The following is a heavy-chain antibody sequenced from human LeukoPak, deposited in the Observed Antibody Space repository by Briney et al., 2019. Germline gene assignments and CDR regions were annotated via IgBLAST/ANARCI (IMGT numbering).Heavy chain of an antibody. V-gene: IGHV3-7*03. D-gene: IGHD6-13*01. Sequence: PGGSLRLSCAASGFTFTTYWMSWVRLAPGKGLEWVANIKQDGSEKYYVDSVKGRFTISRDNARTSLYLQMSSLRADDTAVYYCARLNLPGIPTTGDFDCWGQGTLVTVSS. CDR1: GFTFTTYW. CDR2: IKQDGSEK. J-gene: IGHJ4*02. CDR3: ARLNLPGIPTTGDFDC.